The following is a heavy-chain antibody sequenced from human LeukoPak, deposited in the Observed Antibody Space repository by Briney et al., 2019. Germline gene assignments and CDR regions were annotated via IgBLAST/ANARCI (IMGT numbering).Heavy chain of an antibody. V-gene: IGHV3-30*02. J-gene: IGHJ6*03. Sequence: GGSLRLSCAASGFTFSSYGMHWVRQAPGKGLEWVAFIRYDGSNKYYADSVKGRFTISRDNSKNTLYLQMNSLRAEDTAVYYCAKQGRDWLRDYYYYMDVWGKGTTVTISS. D-gene: IGHD3-9*01. CDR2: IRYDGSNK. CDR3: AKQGRDWLRDYYYYMDV. CDR1: GFTFSSYG.